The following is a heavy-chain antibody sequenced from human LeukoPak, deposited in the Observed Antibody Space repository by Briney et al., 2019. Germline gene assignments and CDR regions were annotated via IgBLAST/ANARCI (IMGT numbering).Heavy chain of an antibody. CDR1: GFTFTSYA. CDR3: AKVAGSSGYYPDF. J-gene: IGHJ4*02. CDR2: ISADGRST. Sequence: GGSLRLSCVASGFTFTSYAMSWVRQAPGKGLERISAISADGRSTYHADSVKGRFTISRDISKNTLYLQMNSLRAEDTAVYYCAKVAGSSGYYPDFWGQGTLVTVSS. V-gene: IGHV3-23*01. D-gene: IGHD3-22*01.